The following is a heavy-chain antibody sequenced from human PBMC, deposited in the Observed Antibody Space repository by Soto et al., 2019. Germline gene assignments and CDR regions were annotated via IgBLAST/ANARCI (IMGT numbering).Heavy chain of an antibody. CDR3: AKRYCSGGSCYSDDAFDI. J-gene: IGHJ3*02. Sequence: EVQLLESGGGLVQPGGSLRLSCAASGFTFSSYAMSWVRQAPGKGLEWVSAISGSGGSTYYADSVKRRFTISRNTSKNTLYLQRNSLRAEDTVIYYCAKRYCSGGSCYSDDAFDIWFQGTMVTVSS. V-gene: IGHV3-23*01. D-gene: IGHD2-15*01. CDR2: ISGSGGST. CDR1: GFTFSSYA.